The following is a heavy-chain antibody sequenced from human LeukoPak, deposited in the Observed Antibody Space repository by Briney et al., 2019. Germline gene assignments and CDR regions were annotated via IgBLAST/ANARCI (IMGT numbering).Heavy chain of an antibody. Sequence: SQTLPLTCTVSGDSISSGDYYWNWIRQPAGKRLEWIGRISTSGTPNYNPSFRGRLTISIDTSKNQFSLNLRSVTAAETGIYYCARGPYWGQGTLVTVSS. V-gene: IGHV4-61*02. CDR3: ARGPY. CDR1: GDSISSGDYY. CDR2: ISTSGTP. J-gene: IGHJ4*02.